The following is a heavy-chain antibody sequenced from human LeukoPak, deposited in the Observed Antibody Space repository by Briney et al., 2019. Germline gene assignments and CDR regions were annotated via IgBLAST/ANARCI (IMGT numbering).Heavy chain of an antibody. CDR3: AREGYYDSSGYGVGY. CDR1: GFTFSDYY. J-gene: IGHJ4*02. V-gene: IGHV3-11*01. D-gene: IGHD3-22*01. Sequence: PGGSLRLSCAASGFTFSDYYMSWIRQAPGKGLEWISYITNSGTTIYYADSVKGRSTISRDNAKNSLYLQMNSLRAEDTAVYYCAREGYYDSSGYGVGYWGQGTLVTVSS. CDR2: ITNSGTTI.